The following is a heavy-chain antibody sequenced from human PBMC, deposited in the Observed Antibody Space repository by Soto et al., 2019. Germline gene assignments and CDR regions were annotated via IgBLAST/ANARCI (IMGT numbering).Heavy chain of an antibody. J-gene: IGHJ4*02. Sequence: EVQLVESGGGLVQPGGSLRLSCAASGFTFSSYWMHWVRQAPGKGLVWVSSINSEGDNTDYADSVKSRFSMSRDNAKNTLYLQMNSLRAEDTAVYYCARPRYDGSGTPFDHWGLGTLVTVSS. CDR2: INSEGDNT. D-gene: IGHD3-22*01. V-gene: IGHV3-74*01. CDR3: ARPRYDGSGTPFDH. CDR1: GFTFSSYW.